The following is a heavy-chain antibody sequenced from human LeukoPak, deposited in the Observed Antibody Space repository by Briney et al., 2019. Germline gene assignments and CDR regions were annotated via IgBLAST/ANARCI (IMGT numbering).Heavy chain of an antibody. V-gene: IGHV3-21*01. Sequence: GSLRLSCAASGFNLSSYAFNWVRQAPGGGLEWVSSISRGSIHIYYGDSVKGRFTISRDNAKNSLFLEMNSLRAEDTAVYYCARVPSFWSGYYADYWGRGPLVPVSS. CDR3: ARVPSFWSGYYADY. D-gene: IGHD3-3*01. J-gene: IGHJ4*02. CDR2: ISRGSIHI. CDR1: GFNLSSYA.